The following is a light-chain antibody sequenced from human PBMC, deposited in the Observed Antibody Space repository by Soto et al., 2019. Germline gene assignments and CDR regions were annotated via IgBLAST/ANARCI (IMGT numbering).Light chain of an antibody. J-gene: IGKJ4*01. CDR2: WAS. Sequence: DIVLTQSPDSLAVSLGERATINCKSSQSLIYSSNNKDYLAWIQQKPGQPPKVLISWASSREFGVPDRFSGSGSGTDFTLTISSLQAEDVAVYYCEQYYSSPITFGGGTKVEIK. CDR3: EQYYSSPIT. V-gene: IGKV4-1*01. CDR1: QSLIYSSNNKDY.